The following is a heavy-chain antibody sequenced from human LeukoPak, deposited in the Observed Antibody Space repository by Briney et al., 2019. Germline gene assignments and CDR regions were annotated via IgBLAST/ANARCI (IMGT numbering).Heavy chain of an antibody. Sequence: SQTLSLTCAISGDSVSSNRASWTWIRQSPSRGLEWLGRTYYRSKWYNDYAVSLKSRISINPDTSKNQFSLQLNSVTPEDTAVYYCSKSDGASDFDYWGQGTLVTVSS. CDR3: SKSDGASDFDY. J-gene: IGHJ4*02. V-gene: IGHV6-1*01. D-gene: IGHD5-24*01. CDR2: TYYRSKWYN. CDR1: GDSVSSNRAS.